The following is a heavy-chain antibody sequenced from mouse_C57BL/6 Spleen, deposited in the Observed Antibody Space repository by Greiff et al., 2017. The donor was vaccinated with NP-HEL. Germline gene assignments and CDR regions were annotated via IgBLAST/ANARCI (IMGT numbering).Heavy chain of an antibody. CDR3: ASWDYYGSSYVDWFAY. J-gene: IGHJ3*01. CDR1: GYTFTDYY. V-gene: IGHV1-26*01. Sequence: VQLQQSGPELVKPGASVKISCKASGYTFTDYYMNWVKQSHGKSLEWIGDINPNNGGTSYNQKFKGKATLTVDKSSSTAYMELRSLTSEDSAVYYCASWDYYGSSYVDWFAYWGQGTLVTVSA. CDR2: INPNNGGT. D-gene: IGHD1-1*01.